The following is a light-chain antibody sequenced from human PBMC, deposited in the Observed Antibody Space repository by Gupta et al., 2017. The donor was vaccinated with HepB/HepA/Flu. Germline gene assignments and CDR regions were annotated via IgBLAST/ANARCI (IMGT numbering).Light chain of an antibody. V-gene: IGKV1-5*03. CDR3: QQYNSYIT. CDR2: KAS. J-gene: IGKJ4*01. Sequence: DIQMTQSPSTLSASVGDRVTITCRASQSISTWLAWYQQKTGKAPKLLIYKASSLEGGVTSRFSGSGSGTEFTLTISGLQPDDFATYYCQQYNSYITFGGGTKVEIK. CDR1: QSISTW.